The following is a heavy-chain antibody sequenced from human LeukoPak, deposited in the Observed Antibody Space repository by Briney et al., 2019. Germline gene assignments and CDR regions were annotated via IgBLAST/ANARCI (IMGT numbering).Heavy chain of an antibody. CDR1: GFTFSNHG. J-gene: IGHJ4*02. CDR3: VRGTTATDS. CDR2: ISPSGDST. V-gene: IGHV3-23*01. Sequence: GGSLRLSCAASGFTFSNHGMTWVRQTPGKRLEWVAGISPSGDSTVYADSVKGRFSIARDNSKSTLYLLMNSLRDEDTATYYCVRGTTATDSWGQGTLVTVSS. D-gene: IGHD1-7*01.